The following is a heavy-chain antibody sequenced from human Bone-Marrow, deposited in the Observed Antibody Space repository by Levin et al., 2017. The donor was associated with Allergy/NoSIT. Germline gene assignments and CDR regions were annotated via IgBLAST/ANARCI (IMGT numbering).Heavy chain of an antibody. J-gene: IGHJ5*02. CDR3: ARTGITMVRGVGSVWWFDP. CDR1: GDSISSFY. Sequence: SETLSLTCTVSGDSISSFYWSWIRQPPGKGLEWIGYIYYSGSANYNPSLKSRVIISIDTSKNNFSLRLTSVTAADTAVYYCARTGITMVRGVGSVWWFDPWGQGTLVSVST. V-gene: IGHV4-59*01. D-gene: IGHD3-10*01. CDR2: IYYSGSA.